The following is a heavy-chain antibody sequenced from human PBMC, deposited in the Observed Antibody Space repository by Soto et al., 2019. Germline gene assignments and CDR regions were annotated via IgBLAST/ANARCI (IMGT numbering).Heavy chain of an antibody. D-gene: IGHD1-20*01. Sequence: QVQLVQSGAEVKKPGSSVKVSCKASGGTFSSYAISWVRQAHGQGLEWMGGIIPIFGTANYAQKFQGRVTITADKSTSTAYMELSSLRSEDTAVYYCARDSGPYNWNGKTSSGPYGMDVWGQGTTVTVSS. V-gene: IGHV1-69*06. J-gene: IGHJ6*02. CDR2: IIPIFGTA. CDR3: ARDSGPYNWNGKTSSGPYGMDV. CDR1: GGTFSSYA.